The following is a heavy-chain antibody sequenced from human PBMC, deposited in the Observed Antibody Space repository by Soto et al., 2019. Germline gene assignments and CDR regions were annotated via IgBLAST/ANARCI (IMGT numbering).Heavy chain of an antibody. CDR2: IYYSGST. CDR3: ARRWGTYFDF. Sequence: ETLSLTCTVSGGSISSYYWSWIRQPPGKGLEWIGYIYYSGSTDYDPSLKSRVTISVDTSKNQFSLKLSSVTAADTAVYYCARRWGTYFDFWGQGTLVTVSS. V-gene: IGHV4-59*01. CDR1: GGSISSYY. J-gene: IGHJ4*02. D-gene: IGHD7-27*01.